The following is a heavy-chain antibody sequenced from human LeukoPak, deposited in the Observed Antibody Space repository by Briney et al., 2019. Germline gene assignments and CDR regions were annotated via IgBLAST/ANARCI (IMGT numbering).Heavy chain of an antibody. CDR1: GFTFSSYG. V-gene: IGHV3-21*01. J-gene: IGHJ3*02. CDR2: ISGRGVST. D-gene: IGHD3-22*01. CDR3: ARDKGGETMGDYYDSSGYDSYAFDI. Sequence: GGSLRLSCAVSGFTFSSYGMSWVRQAPGKGLEWVSSISGRGVSTYYADSVKGRFTISRDNAKNSLYLQMNSLRAEDTAVYYCARDKGGETMGDYYDSSGYDSYAFDIWGQGTMVTVSS.